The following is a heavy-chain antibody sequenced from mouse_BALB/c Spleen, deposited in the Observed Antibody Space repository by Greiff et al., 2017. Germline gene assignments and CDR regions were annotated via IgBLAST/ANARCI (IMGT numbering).Heavy chain of an antibody. CDR1: GYTFTSYW. CDR2: IYPGSGST. V-gene: IGHV1-55*01. Sequence: VQLQQPGAELVKPGTSVKLSCKASGYTFTSYWINWVKLRPGQGLEWIGDIYPGSGSTNYNEKFKSKATLTVDTSSSTAYMQLSSLASEDSALYYCAREDDYYAMDYWGQGTSVTVSS. J-gene: IGHJ4*01. CDR3: AREDDYYAMDY.